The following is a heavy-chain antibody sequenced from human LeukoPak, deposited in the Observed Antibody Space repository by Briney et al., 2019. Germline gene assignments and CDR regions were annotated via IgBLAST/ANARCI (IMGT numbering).Heavy chain of an antibody. V-gene: IGHV3-23*01. CDR1: GFSFSSFS. Sequence: PGGSLRLSCEASGFSFSSFSMSWVRQAPGKGLEWVSAISGSGGSTYYADSVKGRFTISRDNSKNTLYLQMNSLRAEDTAVYYCAKESRDCGGDCYLDYWGQGTLVTVSS. J-gene: IGHJ4*02. CDR3: AKESRDCGGDCYLDY. D-gene: IGHD2-21*01. CDR2: ISGSGGST.